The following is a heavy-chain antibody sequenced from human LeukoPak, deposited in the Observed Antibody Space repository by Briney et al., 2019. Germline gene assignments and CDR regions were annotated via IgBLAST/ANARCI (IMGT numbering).Heavy chain of an antibody. V-gene: IGHV3-74*01. CDR1: GFTFSRYW. CDR2: TKSDGKT. J-gene: IGHJ1*01. CDR3: ARAPSEVGGYYPEYFRH. D-gene: IGHD3-22*01. Sequence: GGSLRLSCEASGFTFSRYWMHWVRQAPGKGLVWVSRTKSDGKTNYADSVKGRVTISRDNAKNTVSLQMDSLRAEDTGVYYCARAPSEVGGYYPEYFRHWGQGTLVTVSS.